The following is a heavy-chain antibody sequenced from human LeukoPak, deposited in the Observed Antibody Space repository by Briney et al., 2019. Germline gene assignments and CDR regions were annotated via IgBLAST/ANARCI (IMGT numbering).Heavy chain of an antibody. Sequence: GGSLRLSCAASGFTFSSYWMHWARQAPGKGLVWVSRINSDGSSTSYADSVKGRSTISRDNAKTTLYLQMNSLRAEDTAVYYCARDYSSSFSWFDPWGQGTLVTVSS. D-gene: IGHD2-21*01. CDR2: INSDGSST. J-gene: IGHJ5*02. V-gene: IGHV3-74*01. CDR1: GFTFSSYW. CDR3: ARDYSSSFSWFDP.